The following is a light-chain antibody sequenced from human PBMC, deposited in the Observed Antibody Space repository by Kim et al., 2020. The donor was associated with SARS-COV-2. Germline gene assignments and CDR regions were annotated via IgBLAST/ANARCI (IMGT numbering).Light chain of an antibody. Sequence: QSITISGTGTSSDVGNYNLVSWYRQRPGKAPKLIIFEVSKRPSGVSDRFSGSKSGDTASLTISGLQAEDEGDYYCCSYAGSSTFVVFGGGTQLTVL. J-gene: IGLJ2*01. CDR1: SSDVGNYNL. V-gene: IGLV2-23*02. CDR3: CSYAGSSTFVV. CDR2: EVS.